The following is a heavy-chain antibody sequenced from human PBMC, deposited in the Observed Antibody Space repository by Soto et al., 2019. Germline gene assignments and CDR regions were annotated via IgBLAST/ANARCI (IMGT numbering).Heavy chain of an antibody. V-gene: IGHV3-64*02. Sequence: EVQLVESGEGLVQPGGSLRLSCAASGFTFSSYAMHWVRQAPGKGLEYVSAISSNGGSTYYADSVKGRFTISRDNSKNTLYLQMNSLRAEDTAVYYCAKAWWRNSTYYYYGMDVWGQGTTVTVSS. D-gene: IGHD2-15*01. CDR3: AKAWWRNSTYYYYGMDV. J-gene: IGHJ6*02. CDR2: ISSNGGST. CDR1: GFTFSSYA.